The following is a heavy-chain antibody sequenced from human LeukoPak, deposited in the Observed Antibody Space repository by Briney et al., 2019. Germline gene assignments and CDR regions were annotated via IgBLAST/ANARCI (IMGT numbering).Heavy chain of an antibody. CDR2: ISISSNYI. J-gene: IGHJ4*02. V-gene: IGHV3-21*01. D-gene: IGHD3-10*01. Sequence: GGSLRLSCAASGFTFSRYSMNWVRQAPGKGLEWVSSISISSNYIYYADSVKGRFTISRDNAKNSLYLQVNSLRAEDTAVYYCAREVTMVRGVINHFDYWGQGTLVTVSS. CDR3: AREVTMVRGVINHFDY. CDR1: GFTFSRYS.